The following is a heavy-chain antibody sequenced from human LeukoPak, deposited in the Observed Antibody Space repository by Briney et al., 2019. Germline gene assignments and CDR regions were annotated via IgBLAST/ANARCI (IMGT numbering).Heavy chain of an antibody. V-gene: IGHV1-3*01. J-gene: IGHJ5*02. Sequence: ASVKVSCKPSGYTFTSYAMHWVRQAPGQRREWMGWINARNGNTKYSQKFQGRVTITRDTSASTAYMELSSLSSADTAVYYCARDAVTMVRGKNWFDPWGQGTLVTVSS. CDR3: ARDAVTMVRGKNWFDP. CDR2: INARNGNT. D-gene: IGHD3-10*01. CDR1: GYTFTSYA.